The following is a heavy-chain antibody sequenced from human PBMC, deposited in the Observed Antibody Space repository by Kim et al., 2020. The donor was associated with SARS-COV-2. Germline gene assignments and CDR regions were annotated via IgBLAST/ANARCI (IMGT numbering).Heavy chain of an antibody. CDR2: ICFDGSEK. J-gene: IGHJ4*02. V-gene: IGHV3-33*01. CDR1: GFTFSNYG. Sequence: GGSLRLSCLASGFTFSNYGMHWVRQAPGKGLEWVAVICFDGSEKYYADSVKGRFTISRDKSKNMVFLQMNSLRVEDTAVYYCVRKGEDYWGQGTLVTVSS. CDR3: VRKGEDY.